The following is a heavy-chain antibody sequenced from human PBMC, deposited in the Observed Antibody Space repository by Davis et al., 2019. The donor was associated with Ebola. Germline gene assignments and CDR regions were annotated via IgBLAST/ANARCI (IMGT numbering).Heavy chain of an antibody. CDR3: ARDERYGAKINWFDP. J-gene: IGHJ5*02. Sequence: PGGSLRLSCAASGFTFSSYGMHWVRQAPGKGLEWVAVISYDGSNKYYADSVKGRFTISRDNAKNSLYLQMNSLRAEDTAVYYCARDERYGAKINWFDPWGQGTLVTVSS. CDR2: ISYDGSNK. D-gene: IGHD4-17*01. V-gene: IGHV3-30*03. CDR1: GFTFSSYG.